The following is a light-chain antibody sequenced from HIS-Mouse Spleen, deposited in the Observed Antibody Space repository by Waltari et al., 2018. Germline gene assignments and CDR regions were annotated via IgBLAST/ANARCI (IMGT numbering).Light chain of an antibody. CDR2: DVI. CDR1: SSDLGGYNF. V-gene: IGLV2-11*01. CDR3: CSYAGSYV. J-gene: IGLJ1*01. Sequence: QSALTQPRPVSGSPGQSVTISCTGPSSDLGGYNFVSWYQPHPGKAPKLMIYDVIKRPSGVPDRFSGSKSGNTASLTISGLQAEDEADYYCCSYAGSYVFGTGTKVTVL.